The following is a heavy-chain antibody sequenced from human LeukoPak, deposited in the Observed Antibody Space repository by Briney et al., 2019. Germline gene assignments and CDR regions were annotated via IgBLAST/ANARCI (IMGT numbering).Heavy chain of an antibody. CDR2: ISGSGSYI. J-gene: IGHJ4*02. Sequence: GSLRLSCAASGFIFSSYNMNWVRQAPGEGLEWVSSISGSGSYIYYADSVQGRFTISRDNAKNSLYLQMNSLRAEDTAVYYCARVYDNSSPVDYWGQGTLVTVSS. CDR3: ARVYDNSSPVDY. V-gene: IGHV3-21*01. D-gene: IGHD1-1*01. CDR1: GFIFSSYN.